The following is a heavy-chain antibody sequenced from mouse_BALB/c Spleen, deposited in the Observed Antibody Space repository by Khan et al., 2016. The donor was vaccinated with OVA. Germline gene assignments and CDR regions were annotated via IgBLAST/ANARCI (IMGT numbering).Heavy chain of an antibody. Sequence: QVQLKQSGPGLVAPSQSLSITCTVSGFSLTSYGVHWVRQPPGKGLEWLVVIWSDGITTYISTLKSKLSISKDNSKSQVFLKMNSLQTDDTAMYYCARSDFYAMDYWGQGTSVTVSS. CDR3: ARSDFYAMDY. CDR2: IWSDGIT. V-gene: IGHV2-6*02. J-gene: IGHJ4*01. CDR1: GFSLTSYG.